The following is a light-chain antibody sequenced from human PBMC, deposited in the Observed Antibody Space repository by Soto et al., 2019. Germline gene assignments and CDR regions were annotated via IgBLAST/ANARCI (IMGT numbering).Light chain of an antibody. Sequence: ALTQPRSVSGSPGQSVTISCTGTNSDVGHYNYVSWYQQHPGKAPKLIIFDVDKRPSGVPDRFSGSKSGNTASLTISGLQAEDEADYYCCSYAGSSWIFGGGTKLTVL. CDR2: DVD. J-gene: IGLJ2*01. CDR1: NSDVGHYNY. CDR3: CSYAGSSWI. V-gene: IGLV2-11*01.